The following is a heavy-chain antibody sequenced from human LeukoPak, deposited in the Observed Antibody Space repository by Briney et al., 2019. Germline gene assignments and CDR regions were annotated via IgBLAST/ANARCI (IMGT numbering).Heavy chain of an antibody. Sequence: ASVKVSCKPSGGTFSSYAISWVRQAPGQGLEWMGRIIPIFGTANYAQKFQGGVTITTDESTSTAYMELSSLRSEDTAVYYCARDHYYDSSGYLGYFDYWGQGTLVTVSS. D-gene: IGHD3-22*01. J-gene: IGHJ4*02. V-gene: IGHV1-69*05. CDR1: GGTFSSYA. CDR2: IIPIFGTA. CDR3: ARDHYYDSSGYLGYFDY.